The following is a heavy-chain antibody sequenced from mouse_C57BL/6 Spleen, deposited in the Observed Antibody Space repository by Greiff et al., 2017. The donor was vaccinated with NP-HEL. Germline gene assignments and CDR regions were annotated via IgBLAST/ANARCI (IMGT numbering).Heavy chain of an antibody. J-gene: IGHJ4*01. Sequence: QVQLQQPGAELVKPGASVKLSCKASGYTFTSYWMHWVKQRPGRGLEWIGRIAPNSGGTKYNEKFKSKATLTVDKPSSTAYMQLSSLTSEDSAVYYCARTTVVPYYYAMDYWGQGTSVTVSS. CDR1: GYTFTSYW. V-gene: IGHV1-72*01. D-gene: IGHD1-1*01. CDR2: IAPNSGGT. CDR3: ARTTVVPYYYAMDY.